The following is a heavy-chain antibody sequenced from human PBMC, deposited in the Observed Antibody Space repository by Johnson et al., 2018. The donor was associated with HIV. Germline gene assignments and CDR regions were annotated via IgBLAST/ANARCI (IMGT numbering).Heavy chain of an antibody. J-gene: IGHJ3*02. V-gene: IGHV3-66*03. CDR3: AREMATVRGDAFDI. CDR2: IYSGGST. D-gene: IGHD5-24*01. CDR1: GFPVSSNY. Sequence: VQLVESGGGLIQPGGSLRPSCAASGFPVSSNYMSWVRQAPGKGLEWVSVIYSGGSTHYADSVKGRFTIPRDNSKNTLYLQMNSLRAEDTAVYYCAREMATVRGDAFDIWGQGTMVTVSS.